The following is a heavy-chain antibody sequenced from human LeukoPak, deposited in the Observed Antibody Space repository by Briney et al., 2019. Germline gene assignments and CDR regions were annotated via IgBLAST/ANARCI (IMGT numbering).Heavy chain of an antibody. J-gene: IGHJ6*02. Sequence: PGGSLRLSCAASGFTFSSYSMNWVRQAPGKGLEWVSSISSSSSYIYYADSVKGRFTISRDNAKNSLYLQMNSLRAEDTAVYYCAAVGYCSSTSCYTYYYGMDVWGQGTTVTVSS. CDR2: ISSSSSYI. CDR1: GFTFSSYS. V-gene: IGHV3-21*01. D-gene: IGHD2-2*02. CDR3: AAVGYCSSTSCYTYYYGMDV.